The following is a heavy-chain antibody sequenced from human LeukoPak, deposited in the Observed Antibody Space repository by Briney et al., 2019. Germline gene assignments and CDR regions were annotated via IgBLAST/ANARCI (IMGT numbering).Heavy chain of an antibody. CDR2: ISGYRGNT. J-gene: IGHJ3*02. Sequence: ASVKVSCKVSGDKITNHGISWVRQAPGQGLEWMGWISGYRGNTKYGRRFQGRVTLTTDSSTDIANMELRSLKSDDTAVYYCARDGELPFDAYDIWGQGTMVTVSS. V-gene: IGHV1-18*01. CDR1: GDKITNHG. D-gene: IGHD1-26*01. CDR3: ARDGELPFDAYDI.